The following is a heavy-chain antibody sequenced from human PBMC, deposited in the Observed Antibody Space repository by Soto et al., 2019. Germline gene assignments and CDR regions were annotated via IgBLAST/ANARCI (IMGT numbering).Heavy chain of an antibody. D-gene: IGHD6-13*01. CDR3: ARDGSSSRGGFDY. CDR1: GFTVSSNY. V-gene: IGHV3-53*01. Sequence: EVQLVESGGGLIQPGGSLRLSCAASGFTVSSNYMSWVRQAPGKGLEWVSVIYSGGSTYYADSVKGRFTISRDNSKNTLYLQMNSLRAEDTAVYYCARDGSSSRGGFDYWGQGTLVTVSS. CDR2: IYSGGST. J-gene: IGHJ4*02.